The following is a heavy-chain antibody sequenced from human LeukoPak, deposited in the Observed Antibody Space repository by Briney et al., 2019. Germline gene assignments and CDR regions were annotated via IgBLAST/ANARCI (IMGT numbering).Heavy chain of an antibody. D-gene: IGHD3-10*01. CDR3: AREEGFGEFYYMDV. CDR1: GYTFTSYG. J-gene: IGHJ6*03. CDR2: ISAYNGNT. Sequence: ASVKVSCKASGYTFTSYGISWVRQAPGQGLEWMGWISAYNGNTNYAQKLQGRVTMTTDTSTSTAYMELRSLRTDDTAVYYCAREEGFGEFYYMDVWGKGTTVTVSS. V-gene: IGHV1-18*01.